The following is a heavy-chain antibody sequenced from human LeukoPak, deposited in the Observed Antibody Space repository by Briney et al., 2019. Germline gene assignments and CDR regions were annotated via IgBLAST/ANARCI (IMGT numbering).Heavy chain of an antibody. J-gene: IGHJ4*02. CDR3: TSGGTDFDY. Sequence: PGGSLRLSCAASGFTFSSYEMNWVRQAPGKGLEWVSYISSSGSTIYYADSVKGRFTISRDNAKNSLYLQMNSLRAEDTAVYYCTSGGTDFDYWGQGTLVTVSS. V-gene: IGHV3-48*03. CDR1: GFTFSSYE. D-gene: IGHD3-16*01. CDR2: ISSSGSTI.